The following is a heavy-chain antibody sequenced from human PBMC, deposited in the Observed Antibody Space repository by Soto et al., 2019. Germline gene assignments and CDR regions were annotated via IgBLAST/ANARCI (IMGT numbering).Heavy chain of an antibody. CDR3: ARERYQVISDGMDV. V-gene: IGHV1-2*02. J-gene: IGHJ6*02. Sequence: QVQLVQSGADVKTPGASVRVSCKASGYTFTGYYVHWVREAPGQGLEWMGWINPETGATSYAQKFQGRVTLSRDTSINTAYLELSSLRFDDAAVHFCARERYQVISDGMDVWGQGTTVTVSS. CDR2: INPETGAT. D-gene: IGHD2-2*01. CDR1: GYTFTGYY.